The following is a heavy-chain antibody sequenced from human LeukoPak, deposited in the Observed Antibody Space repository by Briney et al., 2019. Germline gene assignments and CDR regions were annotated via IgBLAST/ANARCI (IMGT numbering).Heavy chain of an antibody. J-gene: IGHJ6*02. CDR3: ARDLVRFLEWLPNYYYYGMDV. V-gene: IGHV3-30*03. D-gene: IGHD3-3*01. CDR1: GFTVSSNY. Sequence: GGSLRLSCAASGFTVSSNYMSWVRQAPGKGLEWVAVISYDGSNKYYADSVKGRFTISRDNSKNTLYLQMNSLRAEDTAVYYCARDLVRFLEWLPNYYYYGMDVWGQGTTVTVSS. CDR2: ISYDGSNK.